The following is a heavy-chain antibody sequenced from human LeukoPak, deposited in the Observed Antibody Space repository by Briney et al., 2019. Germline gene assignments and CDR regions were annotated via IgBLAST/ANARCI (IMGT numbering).Heavy chain of an antibody. V-gene: IGHV3-53*01. CDR3: ARGGYGGNSVYFDY. J-gene: IGHJ4*02. D-gene: IGHD4-23*01. Sequence: GGSLRPSCAASGFTVSSNYMSWVRQAPGKGLEWVSVIYSGGSTYYADSVKGRFTISRDNSKNTLYLQMNSLRAEDTAVYYCARGGYGGNSVYFDYWGQGTLVTVSS. CDR1: GFTVSSNY. CDR2: IYSGGST.